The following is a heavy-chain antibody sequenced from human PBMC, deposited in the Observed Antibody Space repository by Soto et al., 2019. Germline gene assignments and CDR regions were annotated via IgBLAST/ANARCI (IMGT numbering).Heavy chain of an antibody. CDR1: GGSISSYY. V-gene: IGHV4-59*01. CDR3: ARDRGRDYDFWSGSDWFDP. J-gene: IGHJ5*02. D-gene: IGHD3-3*01. Sequence: SETLSLTCTVSGGSISSYYWSWIRQPPGKGLEWIGYIYYSGSTNYNPSLKSRVTISVDTSKNQFSLKLSSVTAADTAVYYCARDRGRDYDFWSGSDWFDPWGQGTLVTVSS. CDR2: IYYSGST.